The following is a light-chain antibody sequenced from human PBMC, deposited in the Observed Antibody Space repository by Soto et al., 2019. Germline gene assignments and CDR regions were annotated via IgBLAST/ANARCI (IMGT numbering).Light chain of an antibody. CDR3: QQYNTYPWT. CDR1: QSISGW. Sequence: DIQMTQSPSTLSASVGDRVTITCRASQSISGWLAWYQQKPGRPPKLLIYQASKLESGVPSRFSGSESGTQFTLTISSLRPDDFATYFCQQYNTYPWTFGQGTKVEIK. V-gene: IGKV1-5*03. J-gene: IGKJ1*01. CDR2: QAS.